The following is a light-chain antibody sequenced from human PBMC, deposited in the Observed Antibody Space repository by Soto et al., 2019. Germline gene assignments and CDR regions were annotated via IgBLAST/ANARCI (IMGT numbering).Light chain of an antibody. Sequence: DIVMTQSPLSLPVTPGEPASISCRSSQSLLHSNGYSYLNWYLQKPGQSPQLLIYLASNRAPGVPDRISGSGSGTDFTLKISRVEAEDVGVYYCRQALQTPYTFGQGTQLEIK. V-gene: IGKV2-28*01. J-gene: IGKJ2*01. CDR2: LAS. CDR1: QSLLHSNGYSY. CDR3: RQALQTPYT.